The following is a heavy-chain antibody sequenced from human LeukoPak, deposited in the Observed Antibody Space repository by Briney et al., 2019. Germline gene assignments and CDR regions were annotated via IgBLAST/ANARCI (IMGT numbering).Heavy chain of an antibody. J-gene: IGHJ4*02. CDR3: ARGGMVRGVIKAVDY. Sequence: SETLSLTCAVYGGSFSGYYWSWIRQPPGEGLEWIGEINHSGSTNYNPSLKSRVTISVDTSKNQFSLKLSSVTAADTAVYYCARGGMVRGVIKAVDYWGQGTLVTVSS. V-gene: IGHV4-34*01. CDR1: GGSFSGYY. CDR2: INHSGST. D-gene: IGHD3-10*01.